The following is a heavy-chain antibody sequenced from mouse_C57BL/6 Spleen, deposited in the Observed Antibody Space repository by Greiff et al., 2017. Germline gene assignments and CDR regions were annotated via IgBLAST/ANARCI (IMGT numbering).Heavy chain of an antibody. J-gene: IGHJ3*01. CDR3: ARDYDYDWCAY. V-gene: IGHV3-1*01. CDR1: GYSITSGYD. CDR2: ISYSGST. D-gene: IGHD2-4*01. Sequence: EVQLVESGPGMVKPSQSLSLTCTVTGYSITSGYDWHWIRHFPGNKLEWMGYISYSGSTNYNPSLKSRISITHDTSKNHVFLKLNSVTTEDTATYYCARDYDYDWCAYWGQGTLVTVSA.